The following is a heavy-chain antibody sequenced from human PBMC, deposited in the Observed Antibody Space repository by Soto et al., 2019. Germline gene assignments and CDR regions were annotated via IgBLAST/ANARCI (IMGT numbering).Heavy chain of an antibody. Sequence: EVQLVESGGGLVQPGESLRLSCAASGFTFDYYWMHWVRQAPGKGLVWVSRVHSDGTTTTYADSVKGRFTISRDNARNTVYRQMSGLRAEDKAIYYCTRGGRGGFDLWGQGTVVTVSS. CDR1: GFTFDYYW. V-gene: IGHV3-74*01. D-gene: IGHD3-10*01. J-gene: IGHJ3*01. CDR3: TRGGRGGFDL. CDR2: VHSDGTTT.